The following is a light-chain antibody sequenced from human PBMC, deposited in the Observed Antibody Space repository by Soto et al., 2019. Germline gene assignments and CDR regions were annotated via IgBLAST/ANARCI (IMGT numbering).Light chain of an antibody. Sequence: QSALTQPRSVSGSPGQSVTLSCTGTSSDVGGYNYVSWYQQHAGKAPKLMIFDVNKRPSGVPDRFSGSKSGNTASLTISGLQAEDEADYYCCSYAGSYSWVFGGGTKVTVL. CDR1: SSDVGGYNY. CDR2: DVN. CDR3: CSYAGSYSWV. J-gene: IGLJ2*01. V-gene: IGLV2-11*01.